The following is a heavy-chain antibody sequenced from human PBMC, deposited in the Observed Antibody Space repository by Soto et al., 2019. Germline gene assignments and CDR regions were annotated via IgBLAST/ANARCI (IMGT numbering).Heavy chain of an antibody. V-gene: IGHV4-34*01. CDR1: GGSFSDYY. CDR3: ARGVANQAAAAANWFDP. J-gene: IGHJ5*02. D-gene: IGHD6-13*01. CDR2: INHRGST. Sequence: QVQLQQWGAGLLKPSETLSLTCAVYGGSFSDYYWSWIRQPPGKGLEWIGEINHRGSTNYNSSLKSRVTISVDTSKNQFSLKLTCVTAADTAVYYCARGVANQAAAAANWFDPWGQGTLVTVSS.